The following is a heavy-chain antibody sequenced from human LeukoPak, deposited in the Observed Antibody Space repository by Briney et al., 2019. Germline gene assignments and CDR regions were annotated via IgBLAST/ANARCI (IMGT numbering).Heavy chain of an antibody. J-gene: IGHJ3*02. Sequence: ASVKVSCKASGYTFNAYYIHWVRQAPGQGLEWMGWINPNSGGTSYAQKFQGRVTMTRDTSISTAYMELSRLGSDDTAVYFCARAGGGYSSGWGAFDIWGQGTVVTVS. CDR3: ARAGGGYSSGWGAFDI. D-gene: IGHD5-18*01. CDR2: INPNSGGT. CDR1: GYTFNAYY. V-gene: IGHV1-2*02.